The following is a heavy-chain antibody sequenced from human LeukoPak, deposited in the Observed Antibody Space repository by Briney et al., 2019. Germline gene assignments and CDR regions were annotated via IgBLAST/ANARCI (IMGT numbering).Heavy chain of an antibody. CDR1: GFTFRRYY. V-gene: IGHV3-7*01. CDR2: TASDGGDR. Sequence: GGSLRLSCVVSGFTFRRYYMVCVRQAPGRGLEWVDMTASDGGDRNYVDSVKGRFTISRDNSKNSLYLQMSSLAAEDTAVYYCAFLIREPQHWGQGTLVTVSS. J-gene: IGHJ1*01. D-gene: IGHD1-26*01. CDR3: AFLIREPQH.